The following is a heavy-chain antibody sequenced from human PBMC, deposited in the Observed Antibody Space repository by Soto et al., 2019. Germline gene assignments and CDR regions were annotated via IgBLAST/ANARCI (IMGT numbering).Heavy chain of an antibody. D-gene: IGHD4-17*01. J-gene: IGHJ6*02. CDR3: ANDYGDYKSYYGMDV. Sequence: QLQLQESGPGLVKPSETLSLTCTVSGASVTRSTYYWGWIRQPPGKGLEWIGSIYYSGSTYYNPSLRSRVTISVDTSKNQVALKLTSVTAADTAVYYCANDYGDYKSYYGMDVWGQGTTVTVSS. V-gene: IGHV4-39*01. CDR1: GASVTRSTYY. CDR2: IYYSGST.